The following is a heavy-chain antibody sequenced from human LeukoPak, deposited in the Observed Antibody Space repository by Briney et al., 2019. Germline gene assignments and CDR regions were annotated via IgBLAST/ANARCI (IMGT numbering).Heavy chain of an antibody. Sequence: AGGSLRLSCAASGFTFSSYSMNWVRQAPGKGLEWVSSISSSSSYIYYADSVKGRFTISRGNAKNSLYLQMNSLRAEDTAVYYCARSPQAATRYNWFDPWGQGTLVTVSS. CDR1: GFTFSSYS. CDR2: ISSSSSYI. CDR3: ARSPQAATRYNWFDP. J-gene: IGHJ5*02. V-gene: IGHV3-21*01. D-gene: IGHD2-15*01.